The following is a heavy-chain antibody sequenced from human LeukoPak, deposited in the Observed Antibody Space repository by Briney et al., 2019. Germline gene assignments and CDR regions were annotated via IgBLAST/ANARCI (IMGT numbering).Heavy chain of an antibody. CDR3: ARDRGVWWFDY. V-gene: IGHV3-21*01. CDR2: ISSSSSYI. D-gene: IGHD1-26*01. J-gene: IGHJ4*02. CDR1: GFTFSSYS. Sequence: PGGSLRLSRAASGFTFSSYSMNWVRQGPGKGLEWVSSISSSSSYIYYADSVKGRFTISRDNAKNSLYLQMNSLRAEDTAVYYCARDRGVWWFDYWGQGTLVTVSS.